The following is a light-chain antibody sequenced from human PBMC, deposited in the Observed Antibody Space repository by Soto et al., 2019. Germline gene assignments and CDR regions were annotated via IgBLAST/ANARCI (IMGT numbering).Light chain of an antibody. CDR1: ETVATN. CDR2: GAS. CDR3: QQYFXXXXXT. J-gene: IGKJ1*01. Sequence: VMTQSPATLSVSPGERATLSCWASETVATNLAWYQQKPGQAPRLLISGASTRAAGISDRFRGSGSGTEFPLTIXXXXXXXSAIYYCQQYFXXXXXTFG. V-gene: IGKV3-15*01.